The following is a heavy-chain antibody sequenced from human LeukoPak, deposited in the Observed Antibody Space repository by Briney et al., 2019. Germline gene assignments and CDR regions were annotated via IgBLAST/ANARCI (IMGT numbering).Heavy chain of an antibody. J-gene: IGHJ6*02. CDR2: IRSKAYGGTT. V-gene: IGHV3-49*02. CDR1: GFNFQYAW. D-gene: IGHD3-10*01. Sequence: GGSLRLSCVGSGFNFQYAWMTWVRQAPGKGLEWVGFIRSKAYGGTTEYAASVKGRFTISRDDSKSIAYLQMNSLKTEDTAVYYCTRDLLSSPSKMYYYGSGSYGDGMDVWGQGTTVTVSS. CDR3: TRDLLSSPSKMYYYGSGSYGDGMDV.